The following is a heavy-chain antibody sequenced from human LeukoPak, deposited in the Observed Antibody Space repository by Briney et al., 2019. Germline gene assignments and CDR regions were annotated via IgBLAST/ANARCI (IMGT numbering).Heavy chain of an antibody. J-gene: IGHJ4*02. D-gene: IGHD3-3*01. CDR2: IYPGDSDT. CDR3: ARLGDYDFWSGALDY. V-gene: IGHV5-51*01. Sequence: GESLKISCKGSGYSFTSYWIGWVRQMPGKGLEWMGIIYPGDSDTRYSPSFQGQVTISADKSISIAYLQWSSLKASDTAMYYCARLGDYDFWSGALDYWGQGTLVTVSS. CDR1: GYSFTSYW.